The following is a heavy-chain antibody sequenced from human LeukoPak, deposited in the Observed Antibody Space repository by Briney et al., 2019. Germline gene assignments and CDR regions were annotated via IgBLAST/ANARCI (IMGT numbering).Heavy chain of an antibody. CDR1: GYTFTSYG. CDR3: ARDKPSYDSSGYPPGY. D-gene: IGHD3-22*01. V-gene: IGHV1-18*01. Sequence: ASVKVSCKASGYTFTSYGISWVRQAPGQGLEWMGWISTYNGNTNYAQKLQGRVTMTTDTSTSTAYMELRSLRSDDTAVYYCARDKPSYDSSGYPPGYWGQGTLVTVSS. CDR2: ISTYNGNT. J-gene: IGHJ4*02.